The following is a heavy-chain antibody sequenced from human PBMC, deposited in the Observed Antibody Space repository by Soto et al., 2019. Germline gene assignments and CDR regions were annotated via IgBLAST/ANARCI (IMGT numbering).Heavy chain of an antibody. CDR3: ARAYCSGGSCYLDY. CDR1: GYTFTTFG. V-gene: IGHV1-18*01. Sequence: QVQLVQSGGEVKKPGAAVKVSCKASGYTFTTFGIGWVRQAPGQGLEWMGWISAYSGKTEYPQKLQGRVTMTIDTSTSTTYMELRSLRSDDTAVYYCARAYCSGGSCYLDYWGQGALVTVSS. CDR2: ISAYSGKT. D-gene: IGHD2-15*01. J-gene: IGHJ4*02.